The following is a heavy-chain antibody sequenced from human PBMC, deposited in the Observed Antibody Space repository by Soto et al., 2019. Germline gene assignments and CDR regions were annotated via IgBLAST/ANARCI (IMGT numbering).Heavy chain of an antibody. CDR1: GYTFTSYG. CDR3: ARDSSGDYYPNDAFDI. Sequence: GSVKVSCQDYGYTFTSYGISWVRQSHGQGLEWMGWISAYNGNTNYAQKLQGRVTMTTDTSTSTAYMELRSLRSDDTAVYYCARDSSGDYYPNDAFDIWGQGTMVTVSS. CDR2: ISAYNGNT. J-gene: IGHJ3*02. V-gene: IGHV1-18*01. D-gene: IGHD3-22*01.